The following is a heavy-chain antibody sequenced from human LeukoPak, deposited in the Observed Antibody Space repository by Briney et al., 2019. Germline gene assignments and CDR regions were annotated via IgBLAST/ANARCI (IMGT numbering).Heavy chain of an antibody. D-gene: IGHD6-19*01. CDR2: MFRTGST. CDR1: GGSISSYY. J-gene: IGHJ5*02. V-gene: IGHV4-59*13. Sequence: PSETLSLTCTVSGGSISSYYWSWIRQPPGKGLEWICYMFRTGSTNYNPSLKSRVTITPDTSKNQFSLRLTSVTAADTAVYYCAREGTYGWYNWFDPWGQGTLVTVSS. CDR3: AREGTYGWYNWFDP.